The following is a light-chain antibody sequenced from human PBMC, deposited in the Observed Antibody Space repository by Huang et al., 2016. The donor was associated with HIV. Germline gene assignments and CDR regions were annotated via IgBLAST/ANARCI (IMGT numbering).Light chain of an antibody. CDR1: QIVSSH. J-gene: IGKJ3*01. V-gene: IGKV3-15*01. CDR2: AAS. Sequence: ETVMTQSPVTLSVSPGYRASLSCRSSQIVSSHLAWYQQKPGQAPRLLIYAASTRATGVPARFSGSGAGTEFTLTISTLQSEDSAVYYCQQYNDFRSTFGPGTRVEIK. CDR3: QQYNDFRST.